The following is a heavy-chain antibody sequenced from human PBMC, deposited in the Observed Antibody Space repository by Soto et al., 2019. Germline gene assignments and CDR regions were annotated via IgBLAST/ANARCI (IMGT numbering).Heavy chain of an antibody. V-gene: IGHV2-5*02. Sequence: QITLKESGPPLVKPTQTLTLTCTFSGFSLSTSGVGVGWIRQPPGKALEWLALIYWAADKRYSPSLKRRLTITEDSTQNQVVLKMINMDPVETATYYCAHSGLWRSRSWYPLIYYWGQGTLVTVSS. CDR1: GFSLSTSGVG. CDR3: AHSGLWRSRSWYPLIYY. J-gene: IGHJ4*02. D-gene: IGHD6-13*01. CDR2: IYWAADK.